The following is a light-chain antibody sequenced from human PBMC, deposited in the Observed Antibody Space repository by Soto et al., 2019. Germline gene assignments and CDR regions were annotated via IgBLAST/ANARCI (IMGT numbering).Light chain of an antibody. CDR1: SSDVGGYNY. Sequence: QSALTHASSVSVSTGQSVTISCTGTSSDVGGYNYVSWYRRHPGKAPKLMIYDVNERPSGDPDRFSGSKSGDTASLTISGLQAEDEADYYCCSYACTYSYAFGTGTKVTV. V-gene: IGLV2-11*01. J-gene: IGLJ1*01. CDR3: CSYACTYSYA. CDR2: DVN.